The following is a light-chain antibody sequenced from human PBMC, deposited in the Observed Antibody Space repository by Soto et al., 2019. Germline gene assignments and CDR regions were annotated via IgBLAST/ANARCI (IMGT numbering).Light chain of an antibody. Sequence: QSALTQPASVSGSPGQSITISCTGTNSDVGGYNYVSWYQQHPGKAPKLMIYEVSDRPSGVSNRFSGSKSGNTASLTISGLQAEDEADYSCSSYTISSPVVFGGGTKLTVL. J-gene: IGLJ2*01. CDR2: EVS. CDR3: SSYTISSPVV. V-gene: IGLV2-14*01. CDR1: NSDVGGYNY.